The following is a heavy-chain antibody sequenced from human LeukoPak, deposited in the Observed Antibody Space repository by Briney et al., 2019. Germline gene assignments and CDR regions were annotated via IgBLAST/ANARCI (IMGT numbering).Heavy chain of an antibody. Sequence: GGSLRLSCAASGFTVSSNYMSWVRQAPGKGLEWVSVIYSGGSTYYADSVKGRFTISRDNSKNALYLQMNSLRAEDTAVYYCAKAGGDCSSSSCPWGNYYYYMDVWGKGTTVTVSS. J-gene: IGHJ6*03. V-gene: IGHV3-53*01. CDR1: GFTVSSNY. CDR3: AKAGGDCSSSSCPWGNYYYYMDV. D-gene: IGHD2-2*01. CDR2: IYSGGST.